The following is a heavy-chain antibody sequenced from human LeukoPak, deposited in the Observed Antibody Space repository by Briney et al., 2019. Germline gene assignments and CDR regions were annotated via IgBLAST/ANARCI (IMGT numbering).Heavy chain of an antibody. CDR2: IYYSGST. CDR3: ARGGPDFWSGYRLYGMDV. V-gene: IGHV4-59*01. D-gene: IGHD3-3*01. J-gene: IGHJ6*02. CDR1: GGXISSYY. Sequence: SETLSLTCTVSGGXISSYYWSWIRQPPGKGLEWIGYIYYSGSTNYNPSLKSRVTISVDTSKNQFSLKLSSVTAADTAVYYCARGGPDFWSGYRLYGMDVWGQGTTVIVSS.